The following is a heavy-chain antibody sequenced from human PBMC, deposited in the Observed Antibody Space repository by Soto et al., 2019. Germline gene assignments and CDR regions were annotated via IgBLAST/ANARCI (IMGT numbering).Heavy chain of an antibody. Sequence: GGSLRLSCAASGFTFSSYGMHWVRQAPGKGLEWVEVIGYDGSNKYYADSVKGRLTISIDNSKSTLYLQMNSLRAEDTAVYYCARDQKWEILTNPPWXWGQGTPVTVSX. V-gene: IGHV3-33*01. D-gene: IGHD1-26*01. CDR2: IGYDGSNK. J-gene: IGHJ4*02. CDR3: ARDQKWEILTNPPWX. CDR1: GFTFSSYG.